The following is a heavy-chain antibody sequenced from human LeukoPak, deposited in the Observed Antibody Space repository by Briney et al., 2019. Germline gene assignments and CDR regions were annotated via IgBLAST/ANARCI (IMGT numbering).Heavy chain of an antibody. CDR1: GGSISSSSYY. V-gene: IGHV4-39*07. J-gene: IGHJ3*02. CDR3: ARSLSAYYDFWSVYYIRAFDI. CDR2: IYYSGST. D-gene: IGHD3-3*01. Sequence: PSETLSLTCTVSGGSISSSSYYWGWIRQPPGKGLEWIGSIYYSGSTYYNPSLKSRVTISVDTFKNQFSLKLSSVTAADTAVYYCARSLSAYYDFWSVYYIRAFDIWGQGTMVTVSS.